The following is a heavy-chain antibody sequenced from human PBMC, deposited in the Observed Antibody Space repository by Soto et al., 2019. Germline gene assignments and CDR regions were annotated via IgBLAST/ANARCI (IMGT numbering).Heavy chain of an antibody. CDR2: IYHSGST. V-gene: IGHV4-4*02. Sequence: QVQLQESGPGLVKPSGTLSLTCAVSGGSISSSNWWSWVRQPPGKGLEWIGEIYHSGSTNYNPSPQTRVPISVDKSKNQFSLNLSSVTAADTAVYYCAQDSSGYYFDHWGQGTLVTVSS. D-gene: IGHD3-10*01. CDR1: GGSISSSNW. J-gene: IGHJ4*02. CDR3: AQDSSGYYFDH.